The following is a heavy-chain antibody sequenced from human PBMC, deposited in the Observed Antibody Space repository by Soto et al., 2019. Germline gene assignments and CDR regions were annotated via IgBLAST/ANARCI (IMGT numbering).Heavy chain of an antibody. D-gene: IGHD5-12*01. Sequence: GGSLSLSCAASGFHFSSYSMSWVRQAPGKGLEWVSYISSSSSYTNYADSVKGRFTISRDNAKNSLYLQMNSLRAEDTAVYYCARDFSMVIVAPGYWGQGTLVTVSS. CDR1: GFHFSSYS. CDR3: ARDFSMVIVAPGY. V-gene: IGHV3-11*05. J-gene: IGHJ4*02. CDR2: ISSSSSYT.